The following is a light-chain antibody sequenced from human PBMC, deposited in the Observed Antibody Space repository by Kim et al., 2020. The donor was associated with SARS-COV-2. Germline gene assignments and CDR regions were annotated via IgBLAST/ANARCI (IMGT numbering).Light chain of an antibody. J-gene: IGKJ1*01. Sequence: VSPGERATLSCRASQSVSSNLAWYQQKPGQAPRLLIYGASTRATGVPARFSGSGSGIEFTLTILSLQSEDFAIYYCQQYNNWPQTFGQGTKVDIK. CDR2: GAS. CDR3: QQYNNWPQT. V-gene: IGKV3-15*01. CDR1: QSVSSN.